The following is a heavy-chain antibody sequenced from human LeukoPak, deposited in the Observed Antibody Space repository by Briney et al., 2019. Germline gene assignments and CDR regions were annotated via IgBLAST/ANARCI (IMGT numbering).Heavy chain of an antibody. J-gene: IGHJ2*01. Sequence: SETLSLTCTVSGGSISSGASDWSWIRQHPKRGLEWVGYINHSGSTYYNPSLGSRVTMSVDTSKNQFSLKLSSVTAADSAVYYCARAARQGFTMIVVPFFYFDLWGRGTLVTVSS. CDR3: ARAARQGFTMIVVPFFYFDL. V-gene: IGHV4-31*03. CDR1: GGSISSGASD. CDR2: INHSGST. D-gene: IGHD3-22*01.